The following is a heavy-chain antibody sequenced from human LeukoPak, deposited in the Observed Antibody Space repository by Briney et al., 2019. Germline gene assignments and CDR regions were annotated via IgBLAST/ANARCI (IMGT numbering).Heavy chain of an antibody. V-gene: IGHV3-9*01. Sequence: GGSLRLSCAAPGFTFDDYAMHWVRQAPGKGLEWVSGISWNSGSIGYADSVKGRFTISRDNAKNSLYLQMNSLRAEDTALYYCAKGGYSSSWPQRDWFDPWGQGTLVTVSS. CDR2: ISWNSGSI. CDR1: GFTFDDYA. D-gene: IGHD6-13*01. J-gene: IGHJ5*02. CDR3: AKGGYSSSWPQRDWFDP.